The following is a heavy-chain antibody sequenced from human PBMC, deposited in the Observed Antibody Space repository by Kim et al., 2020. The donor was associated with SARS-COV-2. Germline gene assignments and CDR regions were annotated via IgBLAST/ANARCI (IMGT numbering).Heavy chain of an antibody. CDR1: GGSVSSGSYY. CDR2: IYYSGST. Sequence: SETLSLTCTVSGGSVSSGSYYWSWIRQPPGKGLEWIGYIYYSGSTNYNPSLKSRVTISVDTSKNQFSLKLSSVTAADTAVYYCARTLLRYFDGLYGYWGQGTLVTVSS. D-gene: IGHD3-9*01. V-gene: IGHV4-61*01. J-gene: IGHJ4*02. CDR3: ARTLLRYFDGLYGY.